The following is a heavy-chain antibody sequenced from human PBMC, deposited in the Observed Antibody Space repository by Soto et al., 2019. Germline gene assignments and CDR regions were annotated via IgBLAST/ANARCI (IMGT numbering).Heavy chain of an antibody. CDR1: RVPFSISG. CDR3: ARASRDGYNFAY. D-gene: IGHD5-12*01. V-gene: IGHV3-30*03. J-gene: IGHJ4*02. CDR2: ISYDGSYK. Sequence: SLRLCCAASRVPFSISGMHWVRQAPGKGLEWVAVISYDGSYKYYADSVKGRFTISRDNSKNTLYLQMNSLRAEDTAVYYCARASRDGYNFAYWGQGTLVTVSS.